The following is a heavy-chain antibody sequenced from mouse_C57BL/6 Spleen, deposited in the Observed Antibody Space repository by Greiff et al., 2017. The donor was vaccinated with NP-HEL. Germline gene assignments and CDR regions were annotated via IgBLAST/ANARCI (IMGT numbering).Heavy chain of an antibody. CDR2: ISDGGSYT. Sequence: EVQVVESGGGLVKPGGSLKLSCAASGFTFSSYAMSWVRQTPEKRLEWVATISDGGSYTYYPDNVKGRFTISRDNAKNNLYLQMSHLKSEDTAMYYCAREGLLFFAYWGQGTLVTVSA. D-gene: IGHD2-10*01. V-gene: IGHV5-4*01. CDR1: GFTFSSYA. J-gene: IGHJ3*01. CDR3: AREGLLFFAY.